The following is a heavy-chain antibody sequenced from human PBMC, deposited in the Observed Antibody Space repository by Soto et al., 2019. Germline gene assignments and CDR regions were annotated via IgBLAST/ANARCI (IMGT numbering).Heavy chain of an antibody. J-gene: IGHJ6*03. V-gene: IGHV4-39*01. CDR2: IYYSGST. CDR1: GGSLSSSRYY. Sequence: SETLSLTCTVSGGSLSSSRYYWGWIRQPPGKGLEWIGSIYYSGSTYYNPSLKSRVTISVDTSKNQFSLKLSSVTAADTAVYYCDTGGYGSGSPFYLDVWGKGTTVTVSS. CDR3: DTGGYGSGSPFYLDV. D-gene: IGHD3-10*01.